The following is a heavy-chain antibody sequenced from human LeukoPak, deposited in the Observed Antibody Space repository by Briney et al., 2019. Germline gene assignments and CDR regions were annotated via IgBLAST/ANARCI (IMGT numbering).Heavy chain of an antibody. CDR1: GGSISSSSYY. CDR3: ARDRRGYFDY. Sequence: SETLSLTCTVSGGSISSSSYYWGWIRQPPGKGLEWIGRIYTSGSTNYNPSLKSRVTISVDTSKNQFSLKLSSVTAADTAVYYCARDRRGYFDYWGQGTLVTVSS. J-gene: IGHJ4*02. CDR2: IYTSGST. V-gene: IGHV4-39*07.